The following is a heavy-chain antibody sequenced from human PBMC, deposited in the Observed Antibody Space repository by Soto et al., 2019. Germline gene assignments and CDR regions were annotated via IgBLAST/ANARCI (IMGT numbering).Heavy chain of an antibody. V-gene: IGHV3-30-3*01. Sequence: VGSLRLSCAASGFTFSSYAMHWVRQAPGKGLEWVAVISYDGSNKYYADSVKGRFTISRDNSKNTLYLQMISLRAEDTGVYYCAKSITIFGVDENFDYWGQGTLVTVSS. CDR3: AKSITIFGVDENFDY. CDR2: ISYDGSNK. D-gene: IGHD3-3*01. J-gene: IGHJ4*02. CDR1: GFTFSSYA.